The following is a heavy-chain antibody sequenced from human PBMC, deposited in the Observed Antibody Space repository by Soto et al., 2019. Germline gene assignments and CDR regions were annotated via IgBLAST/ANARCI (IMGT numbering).Heavy chain of an antibody. CDR2: IKPSGGST. CDR1: GYTFTSYY. Sequence: ASVKVSFKASGYTFTSYYMHWVRQAPGQGLEGKGKIKPSGGSTSYAQKFQGRVTMTRDTSTSTVYMELSSLRSEDTAVYYCARGSLAYCGGDCYSFYYYGMDVWGQGTTVTVSS. CDR3: ARGSLAYCGGDCYSFYYYGMDV. V-gene: IGHV1-46*01. D-gene: IGHD2-21*02. J-gene: IGHJ6*02.